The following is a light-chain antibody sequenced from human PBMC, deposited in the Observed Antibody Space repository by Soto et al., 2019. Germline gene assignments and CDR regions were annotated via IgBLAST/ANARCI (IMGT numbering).Light chain of an antibody. Sequence: DIQMTQSPSSLSASVGDRVTITCRASQGISNYLAWYQQKPGKVPKLLIYAASTLQSWVPSRFSGSGSGTDFILPISSLQPEDVANYYCQKYNSAPWTFGQGTKVEIK. CDR3: QKYNSAPWT. CDR2: AAS. J-gene: IGKJ1*01. V-gene: IGKV1-27*01. CDR1: QGISNY.